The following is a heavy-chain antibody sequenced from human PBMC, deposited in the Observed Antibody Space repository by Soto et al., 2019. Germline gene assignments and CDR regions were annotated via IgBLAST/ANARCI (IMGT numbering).Heavy chain of an antibody. CDR1: GGSFSGYY. CDR3: ARGGYYDSSGYSIDY. J-gene: IGHJ4*02. V-gene: IGHV4-34*01. CDR2: INHSGST. Sequence: SETLSLTCAVYGGSFSGYYWSWIRQPSGKGLEWIGEINHSGSTNYNPSLKSRVTISVDTSKNQFSLKLSSVTAADTAVYYCARGGYYDSSGYSIDYWGQGTLVTVSS. D-gene: IGHD3-22*01.